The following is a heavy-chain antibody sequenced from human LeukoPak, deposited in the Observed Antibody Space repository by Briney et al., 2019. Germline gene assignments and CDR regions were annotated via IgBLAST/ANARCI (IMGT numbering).Heavy chain of an antibody. V-gene: IGHV3-33*01. Sequence: PGGSLGLSCAASGFTFSSYGMHWVRQAPGKGLEWVAVIWYDGSNKYYADSVKGRFTISRDNSKNTLYLQMNSLRAEDTAVYYCARDMEEVSNWGQGTLVTVSS. CDR1: GFTFSSYG. D-gene: IGHD3-3*02. J-gene: IGHJ4*02. CDR3: ARDMEEVSN. CDR2: IWYDGSNK.